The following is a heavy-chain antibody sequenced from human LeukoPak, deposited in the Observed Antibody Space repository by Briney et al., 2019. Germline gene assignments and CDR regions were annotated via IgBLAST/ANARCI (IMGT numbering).Heavy chain of an antibody. J-gene: IGHJ5*02. CDR1: GYTFTSYY. CDR3: ASATGGKNWFDP. Sequence: ASVKVSCKASGYTFTSYYMHWVRQAPGQGLEWMGITNPSGGSTSYAQKFQGRVTMTRDTSTSTVYMELSSLRSEDTAVYYCASATGGKNWFDPWGQGTLVTVSS. D-gene: IGHD1-14*01. V-gene: IGHV1-46*01. CDR2: TNPSGGST.